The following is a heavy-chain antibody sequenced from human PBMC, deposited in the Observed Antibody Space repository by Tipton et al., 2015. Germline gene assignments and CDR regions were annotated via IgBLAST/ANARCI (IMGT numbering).Heavy chain of an antibody. CDR2: TYYRSKWYS. CDR1: GDSVSSNSAA. Sequence: GLVKPSQTLSLTCAISGDSVSSNSAAWNWIRQSPSRGLEWLGNTYYRSKWYSDYAVSVKSRITINSDTSKNQFSLQLTSVTAADTAVYYCARGYSNYWGYWGQGTLVTVSS. CDR3: ARGYSNYWGY. D-gene: IGHD4-11*01. V-gene: IGHV6-1*01. J-gene: IGHJ4*02.